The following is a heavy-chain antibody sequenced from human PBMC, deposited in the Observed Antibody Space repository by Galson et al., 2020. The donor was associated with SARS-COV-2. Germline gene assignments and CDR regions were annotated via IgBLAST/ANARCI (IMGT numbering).Heavy chain of an antibody. V-gene: IGHV3-7*05. Sequence: GGSLRLSCAASRFTLSSFWMDWVRQAPGKGLEWVVNINQDGSEKYFVDSVKGRFTISRDNAKNSLFLEMSSLRPDDTAVYYCTRSLDYWGQGTLVTVSS. CDR2: INQDGSEK. CDR1: RFTLSSFW. CDR3: TRSLDY. J-gene: IGHJ4*02.